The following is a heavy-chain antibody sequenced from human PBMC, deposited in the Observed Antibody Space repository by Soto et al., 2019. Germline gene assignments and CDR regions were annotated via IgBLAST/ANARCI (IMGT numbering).Heavy chain of an antibody. CDR3: AGSTARLAEMTLMVSNWFAP. Sequence: PGGSLRLSCVASGFTFDSYAMNWIRQAPGQGLERVSYISSSGSTMYYSDSAKGRCTSSRDNANHSRFLQMDGLRADDTAVYCCAGSTARLAEMTLMVSNWFAPWGLGTLVTVSS. J-gene: IGHJ5*02. CDR2: ISSSGSTM. CDR1: GFTFDSYA. D-gene: IGHD2-8*01. V-gene: IGHV3-48*01.